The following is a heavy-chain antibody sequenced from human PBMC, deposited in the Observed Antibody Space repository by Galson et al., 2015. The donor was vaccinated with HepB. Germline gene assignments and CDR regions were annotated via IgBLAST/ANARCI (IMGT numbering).Heavy chain of an antibody. Sequence: LTCTVSGGSISSGDYYWSWIRQPPGKGLEWIGYIYNSGSTYYNPSLKSRVTISVDTSKNQFSLKLSSVTAADTAVYYCASGQPGYSFALPAWYFDLWGRGTLVTVSS. CDR1: GGSISSGDYY. CDR3: ASGQPGYSFALPAWYFDL. V-gene: IGHV4-30-4*01. D-gene: IGHD5-18*01. J-gene: IGHJ2*01. CDR2: IYNSGST.